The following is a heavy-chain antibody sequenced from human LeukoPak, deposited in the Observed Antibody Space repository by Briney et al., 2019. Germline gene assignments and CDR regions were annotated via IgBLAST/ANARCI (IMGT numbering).Heavy chain of an antibody. CDR1: GYTFTGYY. V-gene: IGHV1-2*04. CDR2: INPNSGGT. D-gene: IGHD4-17*01. CDR3: ARDRYGDYTYFDY. J-gene: IGHJ4*02. Sequence: ASVKVSCKASGYTFTGYYMHWVRQAPGQGLEWMGWINPNSGGTNYAQKFQGWVTMTRDTSISTAYMELSRLRSDDTAVYYCARDRYGDYTYFDYWGQGTLVTVSS.